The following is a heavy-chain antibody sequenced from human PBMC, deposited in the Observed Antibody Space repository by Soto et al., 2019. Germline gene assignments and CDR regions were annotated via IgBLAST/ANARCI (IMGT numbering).Heavy chain of an antibody. J-gene: IGHJ2*01. Sequence: QVQLQESGPGLVKPSQTLSLTCTVSGGSISSGGYYWSWIRQHPGKGLEWIGYIYYSGSTYYNPSLKSRVTIAVDTSKNQFSLKLSSVTAADTAVYYCARNYDILTGDWYFDLWGRGTLVTVSS. V-gene: IGHV4-31*03. CDR1: GGSISSGGYY. CDR3: ARNYDILTGDWYFDL. D-gene: IGHD3-9*01. CDR2: IYYSGST.